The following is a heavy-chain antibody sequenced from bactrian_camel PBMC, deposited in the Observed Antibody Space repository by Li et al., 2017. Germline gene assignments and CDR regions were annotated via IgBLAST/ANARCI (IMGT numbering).Heavy chain of an antibody. V-gene: IGHV3S36*01. J-gene: IGHJ4*01. CDR2: INNPDGKT. CDR1: GFPFDDYS. Sequence: VQLVESGGGLVQPGGSLRLSCAASGFPFDDYSMYWVRQAPGKGLEWVTTINNPDGKTYYADSVKGRFTISRDNAKNTVYLQMNSLKSEDTALYYCASDGSNSRAYLHSATGWGPTYEYEYWGQGTQVTVS. D-gene: IGHD5*01. CDR3: ASDGSNSRAYLHSATGWGPTYEYEY.